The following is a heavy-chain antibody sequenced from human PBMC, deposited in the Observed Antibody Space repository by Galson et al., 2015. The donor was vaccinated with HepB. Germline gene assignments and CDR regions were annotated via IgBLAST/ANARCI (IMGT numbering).Heavy chain of an antibody. Sequence: SVKVSCKASGYTFTSYGISWVRQAPGQGLEWMGWISAYNGNTNYAQKLQGRVTMTTDTSTSTAYMELRSLRSDDTAVYYCARTEVVPAATDYYYYYMDVWGKGTTVTVSS. J-gene: IGHJ6*03. D-gene: IGHD2-2*01. CDR3: ARTEVVPAATDYYYYYMDV. V-gene: IGHV1-18*01. CDR1: GYTFTSYG. CDR2: ISAYNGNT.